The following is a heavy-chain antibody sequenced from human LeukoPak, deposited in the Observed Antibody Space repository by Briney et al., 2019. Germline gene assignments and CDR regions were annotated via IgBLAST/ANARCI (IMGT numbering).Heavy chain of an antibody. CDR3: AGNLKYSYVDY. Sequence: KFSETLSLTCTVSGGSISSYYWSWIRQPPGKGLEWIGYIYYSGSTYYNPSLKSRVTISVDTSKNQFSLKLSSVTAADTAVYYCAGNLKYSYVDYWGQGTLVTVSS. CDR1: GGSISSYY. J-gene: IGHJ4*02. V-gene: IGHV4-59*08. D-gene: IGHD5-18*01. CDR2: IYYSGST.